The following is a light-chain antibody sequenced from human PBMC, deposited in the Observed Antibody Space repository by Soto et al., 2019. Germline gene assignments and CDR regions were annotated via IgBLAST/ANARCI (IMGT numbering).Light chain of an antibody. CDR3: AAWDDRLSAYV. CDR1: ISNIGSNP. V-gene: IGLV1-47*01. J-gene: IGLJ1*01. Sequence: QSVLAQPPSASLTPGQRVTMSCSGGISNIGSNPVYWHQHLPGTAPKLPVYRNNQRPSGVPDRFSDSKSGTSAFLAISGLRSEDEADYYCAAWDDRLSAYVFGTGTKVTVL. CDR2: RNN.